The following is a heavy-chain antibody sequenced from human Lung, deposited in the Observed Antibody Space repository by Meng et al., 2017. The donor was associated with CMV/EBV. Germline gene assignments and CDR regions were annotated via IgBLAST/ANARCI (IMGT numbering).Heavy chain of an antibody. J-gene: IGHJ3*02. CDR3: AIYCSTTTCPPGHDAFDI. CDR2: ITSSSSYI. V-gene: IGHV3-21*01. D-gene: IGHD2-2*01. Sequence: GGSLRLXCAASGFTFSTYSMNGVRQAPGKGLEWVSFITSSSSYIYYADSVRGRFTISRDNAKNSLYLQMNSLRAEDTAVYYCAIYCSTTTCPPGHDAFDIWGQGTMVTVSS. CDR1: GFTFSTYS.